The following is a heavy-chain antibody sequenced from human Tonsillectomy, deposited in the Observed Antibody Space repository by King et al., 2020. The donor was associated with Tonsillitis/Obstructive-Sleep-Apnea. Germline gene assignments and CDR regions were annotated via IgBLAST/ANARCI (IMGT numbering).Heavy chain of an antibody. Sequence: VQLVESGGGVVQPGRSLRLSCAASGFTFSSYAMHWVRQAPGKGLEWVAVISYDGSNKYYADSVKGRFTISRVNSKNTLYLQMNSLRAEDTAVYYCARGHYYDSSGYYYVWAFDIWGQGTMVTVSS. CDR2: ISYDGSNK. D-gene: IGHD3-22*01. V-gene: IGHV3-30*04. CDR1: GFTFSSYA. CDR3: ARGHYYDSSGYYYVWAFDI. J-gene: IGHJ3*02.